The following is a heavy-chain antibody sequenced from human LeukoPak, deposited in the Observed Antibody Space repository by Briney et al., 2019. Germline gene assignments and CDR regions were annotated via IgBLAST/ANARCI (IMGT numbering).Heavy chain of an antibody. V-gene: IGHV3-33*01. CDR3: ARDNYYGSGSYYTYYYYYGMDV. CDR1: GFTFSSYG. J-gene: IGHJ6*02. D-gene: IGHD3-10*01. CDR2: IWYDGSNK. Sequence: GRSLRLSCAASGFTFSSYGMHWVRQAPGKGLEWVAVIWYDGSNKYYADSVKGRFTISRDNSKNTLYLQMNSLRAEDTAVYYCARDNYYGSGSYYTYYYYYGMDVWGQGTTVTVSS.